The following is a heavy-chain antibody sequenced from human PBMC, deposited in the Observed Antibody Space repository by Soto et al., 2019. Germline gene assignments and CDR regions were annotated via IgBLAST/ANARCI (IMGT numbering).Heavy chain of an antibody. CDR3: VRDQEEVAVAGTSADDNWFDP. CDR1: GYTFTSYG. V-gene: IGHV1-18*01. J-gene: IGHJ5*02. Sequence: ASVKVSCKASGYTFTSYGISWVRQAPGQGLEWMGWISAYNGNTNYAQKLQGRVTMTTDTSTSTAYMELRSLRSDDTAVYYCVRDQEEVAVAGTSADDNWFDPWGQGTLVTVSS. CDR2: ISAYNGNT. D-gene: IGHD6-19*01.